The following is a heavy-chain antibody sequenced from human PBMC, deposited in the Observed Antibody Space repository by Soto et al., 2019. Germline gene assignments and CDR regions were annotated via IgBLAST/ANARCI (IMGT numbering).Heavy chain of an antibody. J-gene: IGHJ4*02. CDR2: MNPNTGNS. V-gene: IGHV1-8*01. D-gene: IGHD1-20*01. CDR3: ARRAETNSWNGFGADKYYFDF. Sequence: QVQLVQSGAEVRKPGASVKVSCEASGYTFTSYDIYWVRQATGQGLEWMGWMNPNTGNSGYAQKFQGRVTMTSDTSKSTAHIEVSSLRSEDTAAYYCARRAETNSWNGFGADKYYFDFWGQGTLVTVSS. CDR1: GYTFTSYD.